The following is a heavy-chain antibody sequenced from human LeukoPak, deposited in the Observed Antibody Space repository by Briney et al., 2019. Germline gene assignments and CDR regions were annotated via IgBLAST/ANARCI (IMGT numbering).Heavy chain of an antibody. V-gene: IGHV4-59*08. CDR1: GGSISSYY. CDR2: IYYSGST. CDR3: ARVPGPNWFDP. Sequence: SETLSLTCTVSGGSISSYYWSWIRQPPGKGLECIGYIYYSGSTNYNPSLKSRVTISVDTSKNQFSLKLSSVTAADTAVYYCARVPGPNWFDPWGQGTLVTVSS. J-gene: IGHJ5*02.